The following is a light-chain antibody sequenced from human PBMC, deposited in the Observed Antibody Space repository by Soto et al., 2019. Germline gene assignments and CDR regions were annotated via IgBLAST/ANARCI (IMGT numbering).Light chain of an antibody. CDR2: DAS. J-gene: IGKJ3*01. CDR1: QDISNY. V-gene: IGKV1-33*01. CDR3: QQYDNLIFT. Sequence: DIQMTQSRSSLSASVGDRVTITCQASQDISNYLNWYQQKPGKAPKLLIYDASNLETGVPSRFSGSGSGTDFTFTISSLQPEDIATYYCQQYDNLIFTFGPGTKVDIK.